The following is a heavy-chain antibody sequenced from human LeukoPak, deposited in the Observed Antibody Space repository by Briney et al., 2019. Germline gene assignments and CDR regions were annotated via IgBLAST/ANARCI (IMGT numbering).Heavy chain of an antibody. Sequence: PSETLSLTCAVSGGSTRSGGYSWSWIRQPPGKGLEWIGYIYHSGSTYYNPSLKSRVTIAVDRSKNQFSLKLSSVTAVDTAVYYCARGTVDTAMIDAFDIWGQGTMVTVSS. CDR1: GGSTRSGGYS. CDR2: IYHSGST. D-gene: IGHD5-18*01. J-gene: IGHJ3*02. CDR3: ARGTVDTAMIDAFDI. V-gene: IGHV4-30-2*01.